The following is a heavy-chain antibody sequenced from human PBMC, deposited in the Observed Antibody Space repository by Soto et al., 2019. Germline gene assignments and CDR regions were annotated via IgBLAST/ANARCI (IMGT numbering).Heavy chain of an antibody. CDR2: IIPIFGTA. J-gene: IGHJ4*02. Sequence: SVKVSCKASGGTFSSYAICWVRQAPGQGLEWMGGIIPIFGTANYAQKFQGRVTITADESTSTAYMELSSLRSEDTAVYYCARGPGRDGYNFNFDYWGQGTLVTVSS. V-gene: IGHV1-69*13. D-gene: IGHD5-12*01. CDR3: ARGPGRDGYNFNFDY. CDR1: GGTFSSYA.